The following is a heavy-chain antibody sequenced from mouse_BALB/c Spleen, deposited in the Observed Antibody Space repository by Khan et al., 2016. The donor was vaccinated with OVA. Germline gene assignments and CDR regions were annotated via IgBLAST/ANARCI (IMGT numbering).Heavy chain of an antibody. CDR2: IDPANGNT. D-gene: IGHD2-3*01. CDR3: ARGWYYAMDY. J-gene: IGHJ4*01. V-gene: IGHV14-3*02. Sequence: EVELVESGAELVKPGASVKLSCTASGFNIKDTYMHWVKQRPEQGLEWIGRIDPANGNTKYDPKFQGKATITADTSSNTAYLQLSSLTSEDTAVYYCARGWYYAMDYWGQGTSVTVSS. CDR1: GFNIKDTY.